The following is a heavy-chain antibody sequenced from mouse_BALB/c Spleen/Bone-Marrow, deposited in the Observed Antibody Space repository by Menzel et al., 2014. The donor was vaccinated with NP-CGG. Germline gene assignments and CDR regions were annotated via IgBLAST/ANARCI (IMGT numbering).Heavy chain of an antibody. Sequence: VKLMESGPELVRPGASVKISCKGSGYTFTDYAMHWVKQSHAKSLEWIGVISTYSGNTNYNQKFKGKATMTVDKSSSTAYMELARLTSEDSAIYYCARGIYYDSTWFAYWGQGTLVTVSA. CDR3: ARGIYYDSTWFAY. V-gene: IGHV1-67*01. CDR1: GYTFTDYA. D-gene: IGHD2-4*01. CDR2: ISTYSGNT. J-gene: IGHJ3*01.